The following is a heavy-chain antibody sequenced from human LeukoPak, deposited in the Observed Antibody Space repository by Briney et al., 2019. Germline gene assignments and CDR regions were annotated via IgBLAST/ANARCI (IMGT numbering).Heavy chain of an antibody. CDR3: ARARITMIIVAFFDY. V-gene: IGHV4-39*07. D-gene: IGHD3-22*01. CDR2: IYYSGST. J-gene: IGHJ4*02. Sequence: SETLSLTFTVSGGSISSSSYYWGWIRQPPGKGLEWIGSIYYSGSTYYNPSLKSRVTISVDTSKKQFSLKLSSVTAADTAVYYCARARITMIIVAFFDYWGQGTLVTVSS. CDR1: GGSISSSSYY.